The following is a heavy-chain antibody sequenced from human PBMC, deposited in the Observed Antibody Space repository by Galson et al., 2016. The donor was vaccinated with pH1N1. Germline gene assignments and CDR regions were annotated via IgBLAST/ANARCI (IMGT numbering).Heavy chain of an antibody. D-gene: IGHD3-3*01. V-gene: IGHV3-30-3*01. CDR3: ARDPGYYGLGDPFDF. Sequence: SLRLSCAASGFTFSDYPMHWVRQTPGKGLECVALVSYDGSNKYYADSVKGRFTISRDNSKNTLYLQMNSLRAEDTAVYYCARDPGYYGLGDPFDFWGQGTMVTVSS. J-gene: IGHJ3*01. CDR2: VSYDGSNK. CDR1: GFTFSDYP.